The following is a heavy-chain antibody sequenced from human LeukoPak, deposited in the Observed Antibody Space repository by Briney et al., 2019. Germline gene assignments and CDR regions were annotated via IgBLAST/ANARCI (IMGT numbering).Heavy chain of an antibody. D-gene: IGHD3-10*01. CDR2: IYTSGST. Sequence: SETLSLTCTVSGGSISSYYWSWIRQPAGKGLEWIGRIYTSGSTNYNPSLKSRVTMSVDTSKNQFSLKLSSVTAADTAVYYCARALFTPYGSGSYRTSGAFDIWGQGQWSPSLQ. J-gene: IGHJ3*02. CDR1: GGSISSYY. V-gene: IGHV4-4*07. CDR3: ARALFTPYGSGSYRTSGAFDI.